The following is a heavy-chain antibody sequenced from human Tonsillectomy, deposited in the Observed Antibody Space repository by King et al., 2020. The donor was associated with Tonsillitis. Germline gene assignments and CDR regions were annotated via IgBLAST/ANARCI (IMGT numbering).Heavy chain of an antibody. J-gene: IGHJ4*02. D-gene: IGHD1-1*01. CDR3: AKDMGPSTTGKTCFDY. CDR2: ISWNSGSI. CDR1: GFTFDDYA. Sequence: VQLVESGGGLVQPGRSLRLSCAASGFTFDDYAMHWVRQAPGKGLEWVSGISWNSGSIGYADSVKGRFTISRDNAKNSLYLQMNSLRAEDTALYYCAKDMGPSTTGKTCFDYWGQGTLVTVSS. V-gene: IGHV3-9*01.